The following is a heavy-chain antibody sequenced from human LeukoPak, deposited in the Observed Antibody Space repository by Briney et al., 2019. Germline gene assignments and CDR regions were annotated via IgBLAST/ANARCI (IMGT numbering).Heavy chain of an antibody. V-gene: IGHV3-7*01. J-gene: IGHJ3*01. D-gene: IGHD1-14*01. CDR1: GFTLNSYL. CDR2: IKKDGSEE. Sequence: PVGSLRLSCAASGFTLNSYLMSWVRQAPGRGLEWVANIKKDGSEENYLDSVKGRFTVSRDNAKNSLYLQMNSLRGEDTAVYYCARSNPNKNALDLWGQGTTVTISS. CDR3: ARSNPNKNALDL.